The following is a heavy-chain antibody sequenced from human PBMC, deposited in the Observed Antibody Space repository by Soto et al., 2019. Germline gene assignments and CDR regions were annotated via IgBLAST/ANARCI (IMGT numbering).Heavy chain of an antibody. V-gene: IGHV3-21*01. CDR1: GFTFSNYN. CDR2: ISRSSSYI. Sequence: EVQLVESGGGLVKPGGSLRLSCAASGFTFSNYNINWVRQAPGKGLEWVSSISRSSSYIYYADSVQGRFTTSRDNARTSQYLQMKSLRPEHTAMYLCARHLYYYGSGYWALWGQGTLDTVSP. CDR3: ARHLYYYGSGYWAL. J-gene: IGHJ4*02. D-gene: IGHD3-22*01.